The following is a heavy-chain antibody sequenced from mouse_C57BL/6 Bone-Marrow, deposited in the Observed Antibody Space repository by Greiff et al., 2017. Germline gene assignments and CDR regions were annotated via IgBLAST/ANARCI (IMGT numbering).Heavy chain of an antibody. CDR2: IYIGNGYT. V-gene: IGHV1-58*01. CDR1: GYTFTSYG. J-gene: IGHJ3*01. D-gene: IGHD2-2*01. Sequence: VQLQQSGAELVRPGSSVKMSCKTSGYTFTSYGINWVKQRPGQGLEWIGYIYIGNGYTEYNAKFKGKATLTSDTSSSTAYMQLSSLTSEDSAIYFCARGIIYYGYDGRFAYWGQGTLVTVSA. CDR3: ARGIIYYGYDGRFAY.